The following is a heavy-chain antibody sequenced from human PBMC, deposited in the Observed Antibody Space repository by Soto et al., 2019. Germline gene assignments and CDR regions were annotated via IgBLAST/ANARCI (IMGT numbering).Heavy chain of an antibody. CDR2: IYYSEST. CDR1: GGSINSYY. J-gene: IGHJ4*02. V-gene: IGHV4-59*12. Sequence: PSETLSLTCTVSGGSINSYYWSWIRQPPGKGLEWNGYIYYSESTKYNPTLKSRITITIDTSKNQFSLNLSSVTAADTAVYYCARVPDYWGQGILVTVSS. D-gene: IGHD2-2*01. CDR3: ARVPDY.